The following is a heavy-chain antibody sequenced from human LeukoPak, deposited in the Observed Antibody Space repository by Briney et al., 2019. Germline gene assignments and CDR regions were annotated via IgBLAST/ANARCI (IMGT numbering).Heavy chain of an antibody. V-gene: IGHV3-23*01. CDR3: AKQVVVTSPVSFDY. Sequence: SGGSLRLSCAASGFTFSSYAMSWVRQAPGKGLEWVSDISGSGGSTYYADSVKGRFTISRDNSKNTLYLQMNSLRAEDTAVYYCAKQVVVTSPVSFDYWGQGTLVTVSS. D-gene: IGHD3-22*01. J-gene: IGHJ4*02. CDR1: GFTFSSYA. CDR2: ISGSGGST.